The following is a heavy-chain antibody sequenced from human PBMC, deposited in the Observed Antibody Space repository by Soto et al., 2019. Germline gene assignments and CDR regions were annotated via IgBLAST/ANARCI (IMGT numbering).Heavy chain of an antibody. CDR1: GFTFSNYG. Sequence: EVQVVESGGGLVQPGGSLRLSCTASGFTFSNYGMRWVRQAPGKGLEWVSSISSDGSDTYYVDSEKGRFTVSRDNSRYTLYLQMNSLRTEETSVYYCAKIMHEITYYEKDVWGQGTTVTVSS. CDR3: AKIMHEITYYEKDV. J-gene: IGHJ6*01. D-gene: IGHD3-3*01. V-gene: IGHV3-23*04. CDR2: ISSDGSDT.